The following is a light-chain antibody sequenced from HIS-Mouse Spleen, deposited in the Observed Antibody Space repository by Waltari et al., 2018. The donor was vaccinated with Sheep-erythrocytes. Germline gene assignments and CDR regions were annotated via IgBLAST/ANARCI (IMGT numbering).Light chain of an antibody. V-gene: IGLV2-11*01. J-gene: IGLJ1*01. CDR1: SSDVGGYNY. Sequence: QSALTQPRSVSGSPGQSVTISCTGTSSDVGGYNYDSWYQQHPGKAPKPMIYDVSKRPSGVPDRFSGSKSGNTASLTISGLQAEDEADYYCCSYAGSYNHVFATGTKVTVL. CDR3: CSYAGSYNHV. CDR2: DVS.